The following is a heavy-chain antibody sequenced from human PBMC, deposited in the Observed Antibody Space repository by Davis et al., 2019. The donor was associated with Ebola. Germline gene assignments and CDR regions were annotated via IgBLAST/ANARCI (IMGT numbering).Heavy chain of an antibody. CDR2: PYYRSKWYN. CDR3: ARARWDLSKGYEY. Sequence: PSDTLSLTCVLSGDRVSSKSATWNWIRQSPSRGLEWLGRPYYRSKWYNDYAVSVESRIIINSDTSKNQFTLHLNSVAPEDTAVYYCARARWDLSKGYEYWGQGTLVSVSS. V-gene: IGHV6-1*01. J-gene: IGHJ4*02. CDR1: GDRVSSKSAT. D-gene: IGHD1-26*01.